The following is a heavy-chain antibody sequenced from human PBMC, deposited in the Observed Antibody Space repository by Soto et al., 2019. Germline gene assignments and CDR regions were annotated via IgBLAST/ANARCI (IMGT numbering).Heavy chain of an antibody. D-gene: IGHD3-22*01. CDR2: IKQDGSEK. CDR3: ARFYYDSSGYLPSPYYYYYGMDV. V-gene: IGHV3-7*04. J-gene: IGHJ6*02. CDR1: GFTFSSYW. Sequence: EVQLVESGGGLVQPGGSLRLSCAASGFTFSSYWMSWVRQAPGKGLEWVANIKQDGSEKYYVDSVKGRFTISRDNAKNSLYLQMISLRAEDTAVYYCARFYYDSSGYLPSPYYYYYGMDVWGQGTTVTVSS.